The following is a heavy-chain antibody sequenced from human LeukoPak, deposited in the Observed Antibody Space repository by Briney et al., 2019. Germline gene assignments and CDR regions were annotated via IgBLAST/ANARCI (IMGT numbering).Heavy chain of an antibody. CDR1: GFTFDDYG. D-gene: IGHD2-15*01. CDR3: ARDLGLVVAAKNYYYYYYMDV. Sequence: PGGSLRLSCAASGFTFDDYGMSWVRQAPGKGLEWVSGINWNGGSTGYADSVKGRFTISRDNAKNSLYLQMNSLRAEDTALYYCARDLGLVVAAKNYYYYYYMDVWGKGTTVTVSS. CDR2: INWNGGST. V-gene: IGHV3-20*04. J-gene: IGHJ6*03.